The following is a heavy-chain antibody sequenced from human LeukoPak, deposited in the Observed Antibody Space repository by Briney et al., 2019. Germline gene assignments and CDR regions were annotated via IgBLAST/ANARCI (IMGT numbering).Heavy chain of an antibody. J-gene: IGHJ4*02. Sequence: SETLSLTCAVSGGSISSSNWWSWVRQPPGKGLEWIGEIYHSGSTNYNPSLKSRVTISVDKSKNQFSLKLGSVTAADTAVYYCARTLPRDILTGFHVVTAPYYFDYWGQGTLVTVS. V-gene: IGHV4-4*02. CDR1: GGSISSSNW. D-gene: IGHD3-9*01. CDR3: ARTLPRDILTGFHVVTAPYYFDY. CDR2: IYHSGST.